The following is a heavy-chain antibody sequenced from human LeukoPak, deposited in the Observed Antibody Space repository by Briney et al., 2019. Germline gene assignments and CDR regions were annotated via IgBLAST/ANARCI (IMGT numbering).Heavy chain of an antibody. Sequence: TSGTLSLTCAVSGGSISSSNWWSWVRQPPGKGLEWIGEIYHSGSTNYNPSLKSRVTISVDTSKNQFSLKLSSVTAADTAVYYCARDLGDTLEMATIRWAFDIWGQGTMVTVSS. V-gene: IGHV4-4*02. CDR2: IYHSGST. CDR1: GGSISSSNW. J-gene: IGHJ3*02. D-gene: IGHD5-24*01. CDR3: ARDLGDTLEMATIRWAFDI.